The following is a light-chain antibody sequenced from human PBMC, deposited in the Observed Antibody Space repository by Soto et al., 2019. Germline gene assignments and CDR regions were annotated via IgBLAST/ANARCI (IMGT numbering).Light chain of an antibody. Sequence: EIVLTQSPGTLSLSPGERATLSCRASQSVSSNYLAWYQQKPGQAPRLLIYGASSRATGIPARFSGSGSGTDFTLTISRLEPEDFAVYYCHQYGSSPPFTFGPGTKVDIK. CDR1: QSVSSNY. CDR2: GAS. CDR3: HQYGSSPPFT. V-gene: IGKV3-20*01. J-gene: IGKJ3*01.